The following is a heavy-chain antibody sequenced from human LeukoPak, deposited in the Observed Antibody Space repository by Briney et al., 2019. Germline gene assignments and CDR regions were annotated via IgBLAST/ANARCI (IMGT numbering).Heavy chain of an antibody. CDR1: GFTVSSNY. V-gene: IGHV3-66*01. Sequence: GGSLRLSCAASGFTVSSNYMSWVRQAPGKGLEWVSVIYSGGSTYYADSVKGRFTISRDNSKNTLYLQMNSLRAEDTAVYYCASGMVESLFDYWGQGTPVTVSS. CDR2: IYSGGST. J-gene: IGHJ4*02. D-gene: IGHD2-15*01. CDR3: ASGMVESLFDY.